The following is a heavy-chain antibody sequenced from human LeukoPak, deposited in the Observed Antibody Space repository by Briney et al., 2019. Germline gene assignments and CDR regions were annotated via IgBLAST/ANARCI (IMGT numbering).Heavy chain of an antibody. V-gene: IGHV4-59*08. J-gene: IGHJ4*02. CDR2: ISYSGST. Sequence: SETLSLTCTVSGASISSYYWSWIRQPPGEGLEGIGDISYSGSTNYNPSLKSRVTISADTSKNQVSLTLSSVTAADTAVYYCARHPELYFFDYWGQGTLVTVSS. D-gene: IGHD3-10*01. CDR3: ARHPELYFFDY. CDR1: GASISSYY.